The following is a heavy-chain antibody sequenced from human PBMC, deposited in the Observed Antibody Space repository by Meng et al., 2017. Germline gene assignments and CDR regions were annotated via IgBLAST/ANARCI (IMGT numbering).Heavy chain of an antibody. CDR2: IYYSGST. Sequence: GSLRLSCTVSGGSISSSSYYWGWIRQPPGKGLEWIGSIYYSGSTYYNPSLKSRVTISVDTSKNQFSLKLSSVTAADTAVYYCARIVGATNDAFDIWGQGTMVT. CDR1: GGSISSSSYY. D-gene: IGHD1-26*01. CDR3: ARIVGATNDAFDI. V-gene: IGHV4-39*07. J-gene: IGHJ3*02.